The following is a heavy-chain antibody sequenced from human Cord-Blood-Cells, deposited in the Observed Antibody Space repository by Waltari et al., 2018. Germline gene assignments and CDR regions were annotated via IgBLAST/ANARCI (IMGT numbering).Heavy chain of an antibody. V-gene: IGHV5-51*01. J-gene: IGHJ4*02. CDR3: ARQVGDYGDYGGYFDY. Sequence: EVQLVQSGAEVKKPGESLKISCKGSGYSFTSYWIGWVRQMPGKGLEWMGIIYPGDPITGYTPSCQGQVTISSDKAISTAYLQWSSLKASDTAMYYCARQVGDYGDYGGYFDYWGQGTLVTVSS. CDR2: IYPGDPIT. CDR1: GYSFTSYW. D-gene: IGHD4-17*01.